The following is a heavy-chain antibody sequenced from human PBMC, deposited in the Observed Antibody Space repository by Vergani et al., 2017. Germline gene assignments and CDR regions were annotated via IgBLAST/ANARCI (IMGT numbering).Heavy chain of an antibody. CDR3: ARYPGGAVAGTGYFQH. Sequence: EVQLVESGGGLIQPGGSLRLSCAASGFTVSSNYMSWVRQAPGKGLEWVSVIYSGGSTYYADSVKGGFTISRDNSKNTLYLQMNSLRAEDTAVYYCARYPGGAVAGTGYFQHWGQGTLVTVSS. V-gene: IGHV3-53*01. D-gene: IGHD6-19*01. CDR2: IYSGGST. J-gene: IGHJ1*01. CDR1: GFTVSSNY.